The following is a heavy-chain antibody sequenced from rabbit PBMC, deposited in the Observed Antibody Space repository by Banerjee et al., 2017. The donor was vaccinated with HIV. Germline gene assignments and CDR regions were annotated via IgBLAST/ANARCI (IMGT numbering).Heavy chain of an antibody. J-gene: IGHJ2*01. Sequence: QSLEESGGDLVKPGASLTLTCTASGFSFSSSYYMCWVRQAPGKGLEWIACIYAGSSGSTYYASWAKGRFTISKTSSTTVTLQMTSLTVADTATYFCARDNVGLHAFDPWGQGTLVTVS. CDR3: ARDNVGLHAFDP. V-gene: IGHV1S40*01. CDR1: GFSFSSSYY. CDR2: IYAGSSGST.